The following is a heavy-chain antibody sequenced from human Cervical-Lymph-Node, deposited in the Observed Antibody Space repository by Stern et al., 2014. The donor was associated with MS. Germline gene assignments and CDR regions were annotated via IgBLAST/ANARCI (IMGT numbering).Heavy chain of an antibody. CDR3: ARGMTSGAYR. D-gene: IGHD6-19*01. CDR2: INPDGTSA. Sequence: VQLVESGGGLVQPGESLRVSCEASAFIFSNYWMHWVRPVPGKGLVWVSHINPDGTSALYADSVKGRFITTRDNARNTLYLQMNSLRAEDTAFYYCARGMTSGAYRWGQGTLVTVSS. V-gene: IGHV3-74*02. J-gene: IGHJ4*02. CDR1: AFIFSNYW.